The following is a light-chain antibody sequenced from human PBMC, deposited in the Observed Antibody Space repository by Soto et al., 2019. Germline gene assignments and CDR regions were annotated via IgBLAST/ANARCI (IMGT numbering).Light chain of an antibody. J-gene: IGKJ1*01. CDR3: QQYNSYS. V-gene: IGKV1-39*01. Sequence: DIKMNQSPSSLAASVGDGVTMTCRASQSISSYLNWYQQKPGKAPKLLIYAASSLQSGVPSRFSGSGSGTDFTLTISSLQPEDFATYYCQQYNSYSFGQGTKVDIK. CDR1: QSISSY. CDR2: AAS.